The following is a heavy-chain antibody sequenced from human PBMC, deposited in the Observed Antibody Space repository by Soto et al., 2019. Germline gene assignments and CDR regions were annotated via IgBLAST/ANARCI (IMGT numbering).Heavy chain of an antibody. CDR2: INPIFATA. D-gene: IGHD1-1*01. Sequence: ASVKVSCKASGGTFSSYAISWVRQAPGQGLEWMGGINPIFATAKYAQKFQGRVTISADESTSTAYMELSSLRSEDTAVYYCARDETVRFDYWGQGTLVTV. CDR1: GGTFSSYA. V-gene: IGHV1-69*13. CDR3: ARDETVRFDY. J-gene: IGHJ4*02.